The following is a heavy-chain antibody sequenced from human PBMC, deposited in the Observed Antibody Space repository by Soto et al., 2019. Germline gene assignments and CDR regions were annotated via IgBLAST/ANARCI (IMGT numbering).Heavy chain of an antibody. CDR3: ARGGGVTTTGDDY. Sequence: QLQLQESGSGLVKPSQTLSLTCAVSGGSINTATHSWSWIRQPPGKGLEWIGYIYHSGSTYYNPSVKSRGTISKDTSSNQCALRRSSVAAADAAVYYWARGGGVTTTGDDYWGQGILVTVSS. CDR2: IYHSGST. V-gene: IGHV4-30-2*01. CDR1: GGSINTATHS. D-gene: IGHD4-4*01. J-gene: IGHJ4*02.